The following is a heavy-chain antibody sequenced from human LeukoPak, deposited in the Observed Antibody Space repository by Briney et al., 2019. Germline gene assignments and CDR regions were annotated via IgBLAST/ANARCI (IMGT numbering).Heavy chain of an antibody. V-gene: IGHV1-69*13. CDR2: IIPIFGTA. CDR3: ARAPPTVTNNWFDP. D-gene: IGHD4-17*01. Sequence: ASVTVSCTASGGTFSSYAISWVRQAPGQGLEWMGGIIPIFGTANYAQKFQGRVTITADESTSTAYMELSSLRSEDTAVYYCARAPPTVTNNWFDPWGQGTLVTVSS. J-gene: IGHJ5*02. CDR1: GGTFSSYA.